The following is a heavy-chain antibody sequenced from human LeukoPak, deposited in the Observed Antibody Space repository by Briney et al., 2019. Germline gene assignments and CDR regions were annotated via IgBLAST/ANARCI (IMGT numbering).Heavy chain of an antibody. CDR2: IKHDGTEK. CDR3: VRDFYVDY. CDR1: GFIFNVYW. D-gene: IGHD2/OR15-2a*01. Sequence: GGSLRLSCAAYGFIFNVYWMNWDRQAPGKGLEWVANIKHDGTEKNYVDSVKGRFTIYRDNAENTLYLQMNSLRAEDTAVYYCVRDFYVDYWGQGAMVTVSS. V-gene: IGHV3-7*03. J-gene: IGHJ4*02.